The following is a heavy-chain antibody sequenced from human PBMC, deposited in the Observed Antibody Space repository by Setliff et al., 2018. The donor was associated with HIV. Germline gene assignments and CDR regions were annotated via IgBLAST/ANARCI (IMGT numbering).Heavy chain of an antibody. CDR1: GGSISSYY. V-gene: IGHV4-4*07. D-gene: IGHD6-19*01. J-gene: IGHJ4*02. Sequence: NPSETLSLTCTVSGGSISSYYWSWIRQPAGKGLEWIGRIYTSGSTNYNPSLKSRVTMSVDTSKNQFSLKLTSVTAADTAVYYCARLRQWLAFFDSWGQGTLVTVSS. CDR3: ARLRQWLAFFDS. CDR2: IYTSGST.